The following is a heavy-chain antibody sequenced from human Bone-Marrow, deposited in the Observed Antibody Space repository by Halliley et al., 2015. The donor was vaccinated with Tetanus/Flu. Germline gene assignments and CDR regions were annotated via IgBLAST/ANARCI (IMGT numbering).Heavy chain of an antibody. V-gene: IGHV3-7*03. Sequence: LSLTCAASGFTFTTYWMSWVRPAPGKGMEWVANIKQDGSEKYYVGSVKGRFIISRDNAKNSLYLQMNSLRAEDTAVYYCARVAPANCDYWGLGTQVSVSS. D-gene: IGHD2-2*01. CDR3: ARVAPANCDY. CDR1: GFTFTTYW. J-gene: IGHJ4*02. CDR2: IKQDGSEK.